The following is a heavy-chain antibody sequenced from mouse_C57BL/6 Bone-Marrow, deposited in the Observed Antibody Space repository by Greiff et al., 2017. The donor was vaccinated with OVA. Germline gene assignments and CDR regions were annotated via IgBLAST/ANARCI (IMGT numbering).Heavy chain of an antibody. J-gene: IGHJ2*01. CDR3: ALGRGVLRPRDY. CDR1: GYTFTSYW. Sequence: QVQLQQPGAELVRPGSSVKLSCKASGYTFTSYWMHWVKQRPIQGLEWIGNIDPSDSETHYNQKFKDKATLTVDKSSSTAYMQLSSLTTEDSAVYYWALGRGVLRPRDYWGQGTTRTVAS. D-gene: IGHD1-1*01. CDR2: IDPSDSET. V-gene: IGHV1-52*01.